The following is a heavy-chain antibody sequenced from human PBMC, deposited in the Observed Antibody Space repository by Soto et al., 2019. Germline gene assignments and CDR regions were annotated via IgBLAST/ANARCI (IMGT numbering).Heavy chain of an antibody. V-gene: IGHV1-69*12. CDR1: GGTFSSYA. Sequence: QVQLVQSGAEVKKPGSSVKVSCKASGGTFSSYAISWVRQAPGQGLEWMGGIIPIFGTANYAQKFQGRATIPADESPSTAYMGRSSLRSEDTAVDYWARVKASGVAQDDWGSRFDPWGQGTLVTVSS. D-gene: IGHD3-16*01. CDR2: IIPIFGTA. CDR3: ARVKASGVAQDDWGSRFDP. J-gene: IGHJ5*02.